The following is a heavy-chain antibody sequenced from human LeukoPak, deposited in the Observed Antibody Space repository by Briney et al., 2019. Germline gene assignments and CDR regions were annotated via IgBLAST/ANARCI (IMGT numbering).Heavy chain of an antibody. CDR2: INHSGST. CDR1: GGSFSGYY. CDR3: ARAHSSSWDDY. D-gene: IGHD6-13*01. Sequence: PSETLSLTCAVYGGSFSGYYWSWIRQPPGKGLEWTGEINHSGSTNYNPSLKSRVTISVDTSKNQFTLKLSSVTAADTAVYYCARAHSSSWDDYWGQGTLVTVSS. V-gene: IGHV4-34*01. J-gene: IGHJ4*02.